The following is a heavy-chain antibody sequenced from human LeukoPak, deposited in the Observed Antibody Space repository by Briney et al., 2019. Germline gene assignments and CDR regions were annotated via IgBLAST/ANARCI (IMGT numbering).Heavy chain of an antibody. V-gene: IGHV1-69*05. CDR1: GGTFSSYA. J-gene: IGHJ6*03. Sequence: ASVKVSCKASGGTFSSYAISWVRQAPGQGLEWMGGIIPIFGTANYAQKFQGRVTITTDESTSTAYMELSSLRSEDTAVYYCARSSAISYYYYYYYYMDVWGKGTTVTVSS. CDR2: IIPIFGTA. CDR3: ARSSAISYYYYYYYYMDV. D-gene: IGHD2-21*02.